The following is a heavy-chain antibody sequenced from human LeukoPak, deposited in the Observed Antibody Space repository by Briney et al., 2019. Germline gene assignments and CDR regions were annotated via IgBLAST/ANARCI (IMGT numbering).Heavy chain of an antibody. J-gene: IGHJ4*02. CDR1: GGSISSYY. V-gene: IGHV4-4*07. CDR2: FYSGGSA. Sequence: PSETLSLTCTVSGGSISSYYWSWIRQPAGKGLEWIGRFYSGGSADYNPSLKSRVTMSVDTSKNQFSLKLSSVTAADTAVYYCARGALYYDFWSGYLFDYWGQGTLVTVSS. CDR3: ARGALYYDFWSGYLFDY. D-gene: IGHD3-3*01.